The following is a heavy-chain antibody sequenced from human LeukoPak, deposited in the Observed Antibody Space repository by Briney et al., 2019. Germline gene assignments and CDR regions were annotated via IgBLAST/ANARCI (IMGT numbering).Heavy chain of an antibody. D-gene: IGHD6-13*01. CDR1: EFTFRTYW. CDR3: ARPRDSGWSKTWDY. V-gene: IGHV3-7*03. J-gene: IGHJ4*02. CDR2: IKQDGSEK. Sequence: PGGSLRLSCEGSEFTFRTYWMTWVRQAPGKGLEWVANIKQDGSEKYYVDSVKGRFTISRDNAQNSLYLQMNSLRAEDTAVYYCARPRDSGWSKTWDYWGQGTLVTVSS.